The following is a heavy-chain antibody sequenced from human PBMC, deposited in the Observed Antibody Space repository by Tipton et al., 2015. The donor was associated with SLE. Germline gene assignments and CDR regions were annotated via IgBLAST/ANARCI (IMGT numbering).Heavy chain of an antibody. CDR3: ATVDDAFDI. J-gene: IGHJ3*02. V-gene: IGHV4-34*01. D-gene: IGHD3/OR15-3a*01. Sequence: TLSLTCEVYGGSFSGYYWSWIRQPPGKGLEWIGEINHSGSTNYNPSLKSRVTISVDTSKNQFSLKLSSVAAADTAVYYCATVDDAFDIWGQGTMVTVSS. CDR1: GGSFSGYY. CDR2: INHSGST.